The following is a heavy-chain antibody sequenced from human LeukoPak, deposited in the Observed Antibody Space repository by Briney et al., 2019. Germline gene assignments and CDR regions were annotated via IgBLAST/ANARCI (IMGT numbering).Heavy chain of an antibody. J-gene: IGHJ4*02. CDR3: AGEQGYSYGRSIDY. V-gene: IGHV4-30-2*01. D-gene: IGHD5-18*01. Sequence: SETLSLTCTVSGGPISSGGYYWSWIRQPPGKGVECIGYIYHSGSTNYNPSLKSRVTISVDKSKNQFSLKLSSVTAADTAVYYCAGEQGYSYGRSIDYWGQGTLVTVSS. CDR2: IYHSGST. CDR1: GGPISSGGYY.